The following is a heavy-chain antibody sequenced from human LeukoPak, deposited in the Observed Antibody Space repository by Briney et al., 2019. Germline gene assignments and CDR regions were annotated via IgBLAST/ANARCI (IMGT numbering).Heavy chain of an antibody. CDR1: GFTFSSYS. Sequence: GGSLRLSCAASGFTFSSYSMSWVRQAPGKGLEWVSSISSSSSYMYYADSVKGRFTISRDNAKNSLYLQMSSLRAEDTALYYCARGCGGDCYPFRDFWGQGTLVTVSS. CDR2: ISSSSSYM. V-gene: IGHV3-21*06. J-gene: IGHJ4*02. D-gene: IGHD2-21*02. CDR3: ARGCGGDCYPFRDF.